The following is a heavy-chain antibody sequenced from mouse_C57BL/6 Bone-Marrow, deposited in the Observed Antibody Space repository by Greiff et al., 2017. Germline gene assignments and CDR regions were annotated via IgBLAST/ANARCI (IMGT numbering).Heavy chain of an antibody. CDR1: GYTFTSYW. Sequence: QVQLQQPGAELVRPGTSVKLSCKASGYTFTSYWMHWVKQRPGQGLEWIGVIDPSDSYTNSNQKFKGKATLTVDTSSSTAYMQLSSLTSEDSAVYYSARRRDYDEEFAYGGQGTLVTVSA. V-gene: IGHV1-59*01. CDR2: IDPSDSYT. J-gene: IGHJ3*01. D-gene: IGHD2-4*01. CDR3: ARRRDYDEEFAY.